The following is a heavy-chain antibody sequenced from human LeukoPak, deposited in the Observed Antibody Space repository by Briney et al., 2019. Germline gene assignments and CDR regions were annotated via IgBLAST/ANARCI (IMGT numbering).Heavy chain of an antibody. CDR2: ISGSGGST. CDR3: AKEILEMGVFDY. J-gene: IGHJ4*02. D-gene: IGHD5-24*01. Sequence: VGSLRLSCAASGFTFSSYAMSWVRQAPRKGLEWVSAISGSGGSTYYADSVKGRFTIYRDNSKNTLYLQMNSLRAGDTAVYYCAKEILEMGVFDYWGQGTLVTVSS. V-gene: IGHV3-23*01. CDR1: GFTFSSYA.